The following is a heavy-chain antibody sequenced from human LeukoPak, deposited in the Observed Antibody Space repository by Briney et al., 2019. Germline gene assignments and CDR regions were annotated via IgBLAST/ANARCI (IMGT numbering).Heavy chain of an antibody. CDR2: VNPKSAST. D-gene: IGHD1-26*01. V-gene: IGHV1-2*04. J-gene: IGHJ4*02. Sequence: ASVTVSCTASGYTFTGHYLNWVRQAPGQGLEWMGWVNPKSASTNYAQKFQGWVTLTRDTSISTAYMELSSLTSDDTAVYYCARVALRVGATYFDYWGQGTLVTVSS. CDR3: ARVALRVGATYFDY. CDR1: GYTFTGHY.